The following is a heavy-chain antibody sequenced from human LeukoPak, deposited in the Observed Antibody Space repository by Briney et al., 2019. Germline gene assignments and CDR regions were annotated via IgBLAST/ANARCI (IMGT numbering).Heavy chain of an antibody. CDR1: GFTFSSYG. J-gene: IGHJ4*02. Sequence: GGSLRLSCAASGFTFSSYGMHWVRQAPGKGLEWVAVIWYDGSNKYYADSVKGRFTISRDNSKNTLYLQMNSLRAEDTAVYYCARGSTYSSSWYWKGTPFDYWGEGTLVTVSS. CDR2: IWYDGSNK. CDR3: ARGSTYSSSWYWKGTPFDY. V-gene: IGHV3-33*01. D-gene: IGHD6-13*01.